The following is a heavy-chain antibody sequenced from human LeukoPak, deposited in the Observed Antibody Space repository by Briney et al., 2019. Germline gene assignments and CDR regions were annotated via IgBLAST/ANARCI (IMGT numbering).Heavy chain of an antibody. CDR1: GGTFSSYA. CDR2: IIPIFGTA. D-gene: IGHD2-21*02. V-gene: IGHV1-69*05. CDR3: ARTYRGGDCYPYYYYYMDV. J-gene: IGHJ6*03. Sequence: SVKVSCKASGGTFSSYAISWVRQAPGQGLEWMGGIIPIFGTANYAQKFQGRVTITTDESTSTAYMELSSLRSEDTAVYYCARTYRGGDCYPYYYYYMDVWGKGTTVTVSS.